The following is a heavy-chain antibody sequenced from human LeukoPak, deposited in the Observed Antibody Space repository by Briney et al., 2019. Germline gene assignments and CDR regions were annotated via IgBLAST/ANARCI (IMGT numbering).Heavy chain of an antibody. D-gene: IGHD3-16*02. Sequence: SETLSLTCAVYGGSFSGYYWSWIRQPPGKGLEWIGEINHSGSTNYNPSLKSRVTISVDTSKNQFSLKLSSVTTADTAVYYCPLMITFGGVIARDSWGQGTLVTVSS. CDR1: GGSFSGYY. CDR2: INHSGST. J-gene: IGHJ4*02. CDR3: PLMITFGGVIARDS. V-gene: IGHV4-34*01.